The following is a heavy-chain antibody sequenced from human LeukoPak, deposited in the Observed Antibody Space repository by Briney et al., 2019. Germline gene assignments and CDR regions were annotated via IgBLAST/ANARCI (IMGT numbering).Heavy chain of an antibody. V-gene: IGHV3-74*01. Sequence: PSETLSLTCAVYGGSFSGYYWSWIRQPPGKGLVWVSRINSDGSSTSYADSVKGRFTISRDNAKNTLYLQMNSLRAEDTAVYYCARGRHSSGWYELVDYWGQGTLVTVSS. CDR3: ARGRHSSGWYELVDY. J-gene: IGHJ4*02. CDR2: INSDGSST. CDR1: GGSFSGYY. D-gene: IGHD6-19*01.